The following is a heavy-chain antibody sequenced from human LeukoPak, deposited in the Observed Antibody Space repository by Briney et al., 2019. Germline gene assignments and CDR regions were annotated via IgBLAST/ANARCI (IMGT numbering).Heavy chain of an antibody. J-gene: IGHJ5*02. CDR2: SNPEDGET. V-gene: IGHV1-24*01. CDR1: GYTLTELS. Sequence: ASVKVSCKVFGYTLTELSMYWVRQAPGKGLEWMGGSNPEDGETIYAQKFQGRVTMTEDTSTDTAYMELSSLRSEDTAMYYCATVWAANTDWNYFSSWFDPWGQGTLVTVSS. CDR3: ATVWAANTDWNYFSSWFDP. D-gene: IGHD1-7*01.